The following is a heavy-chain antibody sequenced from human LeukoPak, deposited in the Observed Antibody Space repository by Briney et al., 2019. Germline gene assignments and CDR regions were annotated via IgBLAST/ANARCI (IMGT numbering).Heavy chain of an antibody. V-gene: IGHV3-23*01. D-gene: IGHD4-17*01. CDR1: GFTFSSYA. CDR3: TVTINGGNY. CDR2: ISGSGGST. Sequence: VSLRLSCAASGFTFSSYAMSWVRQAPGKGLEWVSAISGSGGSTYYADSVKGRFTISRDNSKNTLYLQMNGLRAEDTAVYWATVTINGGNYWGQGTLVTVSS. J-gene: IGHJ4*02.